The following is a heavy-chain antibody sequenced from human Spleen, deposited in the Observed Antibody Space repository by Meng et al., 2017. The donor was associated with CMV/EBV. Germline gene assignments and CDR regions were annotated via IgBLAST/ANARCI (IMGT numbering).Heavy chain of an antibody. D-gene: IGHD3-10*01. CDR3: AKDRVYYGSGSYSYGMDV. CDR2: IYSGGST. J-gene: IGHJ6*02. V-gene: IGHV3-53*01. Sequence: GGSLRLSCAASGFTVSSNYMSWVRQAPGKGLEWVSVIYSGGSTYYADSVKGRFTISRDNSKNTLYLQMNSLRAEDTAVYYCAKDRVYYGSGSYSYGMDVWGQGTTVTVSS. CDR1: GFTVSSNY.